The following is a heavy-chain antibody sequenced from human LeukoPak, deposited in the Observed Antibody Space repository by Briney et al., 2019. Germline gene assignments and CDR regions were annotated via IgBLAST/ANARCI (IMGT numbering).Heavy chain of an antibody. CDR1: GFTFSSYG. J-gene: IGHJ5*02. V-gene: IGHV3-30*18. CDR2: ISYDGSNK. D-gene: IGHD6-13*01. Sequence: SGGSLRLSCAASGFTFSSYGMHWVRQAPGKGLEWVAVISYDGSNKYYADSVKGRFTISRDNSKNTLYLQMNSLRAEDTAVYYCAKDQGIAAAGRRGGWFDPWGQGTLVTVSS. CDR3: AKDQGIAAAGRRGGWFDP.